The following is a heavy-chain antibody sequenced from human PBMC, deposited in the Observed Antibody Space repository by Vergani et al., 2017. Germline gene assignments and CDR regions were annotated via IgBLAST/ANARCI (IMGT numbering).Heavy chain of an antibody. CDR2: IYTGGST. Sequence: QVQLQESGPGLVKPSQTLSLTCTVSGGSISSGSYYWSWIRQPAGKGLEWIGRIYTGGSTNYNPSLTSRVTISVDTSKNQFSLRLSSVTAADTAVYYCARVLVLAATGGYFDLWGRGTLVSVSS. J-gene: IGHJ2*01. V-gene: IGHV4-61*02. CDR1: GGSISSGSYY. D-gene: IGHD2-15*01. CDR3: ARVLVLAATGGYFDL.